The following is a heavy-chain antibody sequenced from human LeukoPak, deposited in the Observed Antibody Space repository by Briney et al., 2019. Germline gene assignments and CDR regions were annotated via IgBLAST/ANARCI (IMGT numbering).Heavy chain of an antibody. CDR2: IKPNSGGT. CDR3: ARVRTMVRGVMGNLDY. J-gene: IGHJ4*02. Sequence: ASVKVSCKASGYTFTGYYMHWVPQAPGQGLERMGRIKPNSGGTNYAQKFQGRVTMTRVTSISTAYMELSRLRSDDTAVYYCARVRTMVRGVMGNLDYWGQGTLVTVSS. V-gene: IGHV1-2*06. D-gene: IGHD3-10*01. CDR1: GYTFTGYY.